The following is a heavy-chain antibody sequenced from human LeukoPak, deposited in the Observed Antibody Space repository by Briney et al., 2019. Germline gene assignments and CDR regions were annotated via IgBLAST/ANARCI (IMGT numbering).Heavy chain of an antibody. CDR1: GGSFSGYY. D-gene: IGHD4-17*01. CDR3: ASKTTGTYYYYYYMDV. V-gene: IGHV4-34*01. J-gene: IGHJ6*03. Sequence: PSETLSLTCAVYGGSFSGYYWSWIRQPPGKGLEWIGEINHSGSTNYNPSLKSRVTISVDTSKNQFSLKLSSVTAADTAVYYCASKTTGTYYYYYYMDVWGKGTTVTVSS. CDR2: INHSGST.